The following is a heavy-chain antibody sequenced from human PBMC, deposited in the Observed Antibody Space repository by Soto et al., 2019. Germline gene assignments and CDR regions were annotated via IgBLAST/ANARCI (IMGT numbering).Heavy chain of an antibody. J-gene: IGHJ4*02. CDR1: GFTFSNSA. Sequence: PGGSLRLSCVASGFTFSNSAMSWFRQAPGKGLEWVSAVSDSGGNTYYADSVKGRFTISRDNSKNTLYLQMNSLRAEDTAVYYCAKNSEKYGDSKCDYWGQGTLVTVSS. D-gene: IGHD4-17*01. CDR2: VSDSGGNT. V-gene: IGHV3-23*01. CDR3: AKNSEKYGDSKCDY.